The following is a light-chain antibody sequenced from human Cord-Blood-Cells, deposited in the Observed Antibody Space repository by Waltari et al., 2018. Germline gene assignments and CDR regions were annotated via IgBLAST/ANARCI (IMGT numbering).Light chain of an antibody. Sequence: QSALTRPASVSGSPGPSITISCTGTSRDVGGYNYVSWYQQHPGKAPKLMIYEVSNRPSGVSNRFSGSKSGNTASLTISGLQAEDEADYYCSSYTSSSTWVFGGGTKLTVL. CDR2: EVS. CDR3: SSYTSSSTWV. V-gene: IGLV2-14*01. J-gene: IGLJ3*02. CDR1: SRDVGGYNY.